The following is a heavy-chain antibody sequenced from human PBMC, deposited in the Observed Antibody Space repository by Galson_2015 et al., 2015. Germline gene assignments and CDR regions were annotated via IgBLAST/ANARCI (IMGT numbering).Heavy chain of an antibody. V-gene: IGHV3-9*01. D-gene: IGHD7-27*01. CDR2: ISWNSGSI. Sequence: LRLSCAASGFTFDDYAMHWVRQAPWKGLEWVSGISWNSGSIGYADSVKGRFTISRDNAKNSLYLQMNNLRAEDTALYYCAKSTGDESWFDPWGQGTLVTVSS. J-gene: IGHJ5*02. CDR1: GFTFDDYA. CDR3: AKSTGDESWFDP.